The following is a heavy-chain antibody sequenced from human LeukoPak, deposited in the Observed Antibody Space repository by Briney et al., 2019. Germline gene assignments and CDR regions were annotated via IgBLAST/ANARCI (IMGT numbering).Heavy chain of an antibody. V-gene: IGHV3-23*01. D-gene: IGHD1-26*01. CDR3: AKAPLYSGSYLNWFDP. Sequence: GGSLRLSCAASGFTFSSYAMSWVRQAPGKGLEWVSAISGSGGSTYYADSVKGRFTISRDNSKNTLYLQMNSLRAEDTAVYYCAKAPLYSGSYLNWFDPWGQGTLVTVSS. CDR2: ISGSGGST. J-gene: IGHJ5*02. CDR1: GFTFSSYA.